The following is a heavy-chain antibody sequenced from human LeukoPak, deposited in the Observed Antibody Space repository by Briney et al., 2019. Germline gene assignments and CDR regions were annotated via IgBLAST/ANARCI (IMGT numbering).Heavy chain of an antibody. D-gene: IGHD1-26*01. J-gene: IGHJ6*03. CDR1: GYTFTGYY. Sequence: ASVKVSCKASGYTFTGYYMHWVRQAPGQGLEWMGWINPNSGGTNYAQKFQGRVTMTRDTSISTAYMELSRLRSDDTAVYYRARAPIVGATSQDYYYYMDVWGKGTTVTVSS. CDR3: ARAPIVGATSQDYYYYMDV. V-gene: IGHV1-2*02. CDR2: INPNSGGT.